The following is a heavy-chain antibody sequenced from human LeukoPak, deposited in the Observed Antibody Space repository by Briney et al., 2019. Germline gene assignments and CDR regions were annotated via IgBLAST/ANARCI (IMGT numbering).Heavy chain of an antibody. CDR2: IYHSGST. CDR1: GGSFSGYY. D-gene: IGHD1-26*01. Sequence: ASETLSLTCAVYGGSFSGYYWSWIRQPPGKGLEWIGYIYHSGSTYYNPSLKSRVTISVDRSKNQFSLKLSSVTAADTAVYYCAREDVGATRGLDYWGQGTLVTVSS. V-gene: IGHV4-34*01. CDR3: AREDVGATRGLDY. J-gene: IGHJ4*02.